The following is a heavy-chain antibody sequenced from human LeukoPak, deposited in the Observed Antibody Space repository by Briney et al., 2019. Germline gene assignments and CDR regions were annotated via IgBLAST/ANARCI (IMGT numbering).Heavy chain of an antibody. J-gene: IGHJ4*02. V-gene: IGHV1-2*02. D-gene: IGHD6-6*01. CDR3: ARGPYSTSPHFDY. CDR1: GYSFTGYY. CDR2: INPNSGGT. Sequence: ASVKVSCKASGYSFTGYYMHWVRQAPGQGLEWMGWINPNSGGTHYAQKFQGRVTMTRDTSISTAYMELSSLRSDDTAIYYCARGPYSTSPHFDYWGQGTLVTVAS.